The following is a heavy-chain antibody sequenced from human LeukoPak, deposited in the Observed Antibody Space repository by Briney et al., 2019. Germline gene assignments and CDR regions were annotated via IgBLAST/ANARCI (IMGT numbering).Heavy chain of an antibody. CDR2: IYTSGST. CDR3: ARDGYNYRAFDI. D-gene: IGHD5-24*01. Sequence: SETLSLTCTGSGGSISSGSYYWSWIRQPAGKGLEWIGRIYTSGSTNYNPSLKSRVTISVDTSKNQFSLKLSSVTAADTAVYYCARDGYNYRAFDIWGQGTMVTVSS. CDR1: GGSISSGSYY. V-gene: IGHV4-61*02. J-gene: IGHJ3*02.